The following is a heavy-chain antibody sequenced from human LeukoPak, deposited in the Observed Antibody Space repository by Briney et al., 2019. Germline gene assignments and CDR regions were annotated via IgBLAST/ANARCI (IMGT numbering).Heavy chain of an antibody. CDR2: ISGSGGST. J-gene: IGHJ3*02. CDR3: TGGRTGDGDAFDI. CDR1: GFTFSSYA. V-gene: IGHV3-23*01. D-gene: IGHD7-27*01. Sequence: GGSLRLFCAASGFTFSSYAMSWVRQAPGKRLEWVSAISGSGGSTYYADSVKGRFTITRDNSKNTLYLQMNILRAEDTAVYYGTGGRTGDGDAFDIWGQGTMVTVSS.